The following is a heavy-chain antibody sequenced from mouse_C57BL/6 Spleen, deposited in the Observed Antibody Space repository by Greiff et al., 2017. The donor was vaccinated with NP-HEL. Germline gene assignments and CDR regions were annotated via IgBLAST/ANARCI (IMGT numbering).Heavy chain of an antibody. D-gene: IGHD1-1*01. CDR1: GFTFSDYG. CDR2: ISSGSSTI. CDR3: ARPGGSSSYWYFDV. J-gene: IGHJ1*03. V-gene: IGHV5-17*01. Sequence: VQVVESGGGLVKPGGSLKLSCAASGFTFSDYGMHWVRQAPEKGLEWVAYISSGSSTIYYADTVKGRFTISRDNAQNTLFLQMTSLRSEDTAMYYCARPGGSSSYWYFDVWGTGTTVTVSS.